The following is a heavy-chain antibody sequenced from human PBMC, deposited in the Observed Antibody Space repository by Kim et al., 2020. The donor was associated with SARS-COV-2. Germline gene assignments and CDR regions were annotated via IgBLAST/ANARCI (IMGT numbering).Heavy chain of an antibody. CDR2: ISSSSSTI. J-gene: IGHJ6*02. CDR1: GFTFSSYS. Sequence: GGSLRLSCAASGFTFSSYSMNWVRQAPGKGLEWVSYISSSSSTIYYADSVKGRFTISRDNAKNSLYLQMNSLRAEDTAVYYCASRPYNYDKRGMDVWGQGTTVTVSS. CDR3: ASRPYNYDKRGMDV. V-gene: IGHV3-48*04. D-gene: IGHD3-9*01.